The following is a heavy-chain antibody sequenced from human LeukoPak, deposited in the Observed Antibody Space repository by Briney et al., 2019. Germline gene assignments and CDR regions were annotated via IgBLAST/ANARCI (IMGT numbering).Heavy chain of an antibody. V-gene: IGHV3-11*06. Sequence: GGSLRLSCTASGFTFTDYYMSWIRLAPGKGLEWVSYITTRSSYTNYAGSVKGRFTISRDNAKNSLFLQMNGLRAEDTAVYYCARAGGVHTYGNYFDCWGQGTLVTVSS. CDR2: ITTRSSYT. D-gene: IGHD3-10*01. CDR3: ARAGGVHTYGNYFDC. CDR1: GFTFTDYY. J-gene: IGHJ4*02.